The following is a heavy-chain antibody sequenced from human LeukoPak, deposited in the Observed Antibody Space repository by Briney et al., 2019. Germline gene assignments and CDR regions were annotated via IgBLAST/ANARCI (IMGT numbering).Heavy chain of an antibody. V-gene: IGHV3-74*01. J-gene: IGHJ4*02. D-gene: IGHD6-19*01. Sequence: GGSLRLSCAASGFTFSRYWMHWVRQAPGKGLVWVSRINSDGSDITYADSVKGRFTISRDNSKNTLYLQMNSLRAEDTAVYYCAKGTIAVAGPAGYWGQGTLVTVSS. CDR2: INSDGSDI. CDR1: GFTFSRYW. CDR3: AKGTIAVAGPAGY.